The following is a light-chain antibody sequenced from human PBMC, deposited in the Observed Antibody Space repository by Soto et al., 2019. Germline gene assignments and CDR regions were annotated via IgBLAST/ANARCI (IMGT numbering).Light chain of an antibody. J-gene: IGKJ2*01. CDR2: GAS. V-gene: IGKV1-39*01. CDR1: QSIHIY. CDR3: QQRYRSPYT. Sequence: IQMTQSPSSLSASVGDSVTVTCRASQSIHIYLNWYQQKPGKDPTLLIYGASSWQSGVPSRFTGGGSRTDFTLTISSLQPEDFATYYCQQRYRSPYTFGQGTKLEIK.